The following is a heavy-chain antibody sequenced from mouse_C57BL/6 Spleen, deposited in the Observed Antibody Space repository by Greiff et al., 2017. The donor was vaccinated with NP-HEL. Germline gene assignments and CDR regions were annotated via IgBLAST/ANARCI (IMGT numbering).Heavy chain of an antibody. CDR3: ARTGYVYYFDY. CDR1: GFSLTSYG. Sequence: VQLVESGPGLVQPSQSLSITCTVSGFSLTSYGVHWVRQSPGKGLEWLGVIWSGGSTDYNAAFISKLTISKDNSTCQVFFKMNSLQADDSAIYYCARTGYVYYFDYWAKGTTLTVSS. D-gene: IGHD2-2*01. J-gene: IGHJ2*01. V-gene: IGHV2-2*01. CDR2: IWSGGST.